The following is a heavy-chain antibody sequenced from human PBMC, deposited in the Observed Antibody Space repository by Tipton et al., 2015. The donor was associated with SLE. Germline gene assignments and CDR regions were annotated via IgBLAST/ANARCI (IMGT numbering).Heavy chain of an antibody. CDR1: GVSISRGCYF. V-gene: IGHV4-61*09. J-gene: IGHJ4*02. Sequence: LRLSCSVSGVSISRGCYFWTWIRQPAGKGLEWVGHIFSTGITDYNPSLKSRVSISADTSKNQFSLNLDSMTAADTAVYYCARDSHTDYGDFYVDSWGQGTLVTVSS. CDR2: IFSTGIT. CDR3: ARDSHTDYGDFYVDS. D-gene: IGHD4-17*01.